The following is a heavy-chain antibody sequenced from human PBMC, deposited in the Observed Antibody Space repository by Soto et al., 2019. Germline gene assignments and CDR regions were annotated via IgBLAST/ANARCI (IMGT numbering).Heavy chain of an antibody. V-gene: IGHV1-69*12. CDR3: ASGIQLWLRRINNGYSG. D-gene: IGHD5-18*01. CDR1: GGTFSTYA. J-gene: IGHJ4*02. CDR2: IIPMFGTA. Sequence: QVQLVQSGAEVKKPESSVKVSCKAPGGTFSTYAISWVRQAPGQGLEWMGGIIPMFGTANYAQRFQERVTITADESTNTVYMELSSLRSEDTAGYFCASGIQLWLRRINNGYSGWGQGTLVTVSS.